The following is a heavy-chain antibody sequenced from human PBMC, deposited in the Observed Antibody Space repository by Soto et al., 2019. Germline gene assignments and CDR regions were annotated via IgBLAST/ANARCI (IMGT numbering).Heavy chain of an antibody. Sequence: PGGSLRLSCAASGFTFSSYAMHWVRQAPGKGLEYVSAISSNGGSTYYADSVKGRFTISRDNSKNTLYLQMGSLRAEDMAVYYCAREHDSSGYYPYYFYYWGQGTLVTVSS. D-gene: IGHD3-22*01. V-gene: IGHV3-64*02. J-gene: IGHJ4*02. CDR2: ISSNGGST. CDR1: GFTFSSYA. CDR3: AREHDSSGYYPYYFYY.